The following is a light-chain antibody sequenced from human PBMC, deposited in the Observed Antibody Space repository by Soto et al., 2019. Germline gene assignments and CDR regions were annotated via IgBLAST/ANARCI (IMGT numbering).Light chain of an antibody. J-gene: IGKJ4*01. V-gene: IGKV3-15*01. Sequence: EIVMTQSPATLSVSPGERATLSCRASQSVSSNLAWYQQKPGQAPRLLIYGASTRATGIPARFSGSGSGTEFTLTISSLQSEDFAVYYCQQYNNWTSSTFGGGTKVEIK. CDR1: QSVSSN. CDR3: QQYNNWTSST. CDR2: GAS.